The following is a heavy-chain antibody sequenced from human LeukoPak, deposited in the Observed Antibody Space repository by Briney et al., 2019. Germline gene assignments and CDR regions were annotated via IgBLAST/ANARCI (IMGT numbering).Heavy chain of an antibody. D-gene: IGHD3-9*01. CDR3: ARMTLTIQPDAFDI. V-gene: IGHV1-8*01. CDR2: MNPNSGNT. Sequence: ASVKVSCKASGYTFTSYDINWVRQATRQGLEWMGWMNPNSGNTGYAQKFQGRVTMTRNTSISTAYMELSSLRSEDTAVYYCARMTLTIQPDAFDIWGQGTMVTVSS. CDR1: GYTFTSYD. J-gene: IGHJ3*02.